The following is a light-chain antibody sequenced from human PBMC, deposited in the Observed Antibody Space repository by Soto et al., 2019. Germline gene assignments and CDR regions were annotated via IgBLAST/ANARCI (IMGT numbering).Light chain of an antibody. CDR1: QSISSY. J-gene: IGKJ1*01. CDR3: QQYNSYSPTWT. V-gene: IGKV1-5*01. CDR2: DAS. Sequence: DIQMTQSPSSLSSSVWYRVTTTVLASQSISSYLNWYQQKPGKAPKLLIYDASSLESGVPSRFSGSGSGTEFTLTISSLQPDDFATYYCQQYNSYSPTWTFGQGTKVDIK.